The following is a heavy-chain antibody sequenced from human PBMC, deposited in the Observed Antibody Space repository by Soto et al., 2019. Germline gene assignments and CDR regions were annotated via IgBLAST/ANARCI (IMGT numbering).Heavy chain of an antibody. J-gene: IGHJ4*02. Sequence: QLQLQESGSGLVKPSQTLSLTCAVSGGSISSGGYSWSWIRKPPGKGLEWIGYIYHSGSTDYNPSLKGRVTISVYRSKNQFSLKLSSVTAADTAVYYCAAGGGLPRYYWGQGTLVTVSS. CDR3: AAGGGLPRYY. CDR1: GGSISSGGYS. D-gene: IGHD5-12*01. V-gene: IGHV4-30-2*01. CDR2: IYHSGST.